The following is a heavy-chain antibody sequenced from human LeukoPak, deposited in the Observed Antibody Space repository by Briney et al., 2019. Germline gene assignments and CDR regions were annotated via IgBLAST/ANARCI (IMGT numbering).Heavy chain of an antibody. CDR3: ARQNSAFSNDWHFDY. D-gene: IGHD1-1*01. CDR2: IYPGDSDT. Sequence: GESLKISCKGSGYNFTNYWIAWVRQMPGKGLEWMGIIYPGDSDTRYSPSFQGQVTISADKSIRTASLQWSSLKASDTAMYYCARQNSAFSNDWHFDYWGQGTLVTVSS. V-gene: IGHV5-51*01. CDR1: GYNFTNYW. J-gene: IGHJ4*02.